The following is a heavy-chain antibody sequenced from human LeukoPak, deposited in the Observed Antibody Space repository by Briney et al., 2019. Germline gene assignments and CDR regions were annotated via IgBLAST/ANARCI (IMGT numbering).Heavy chain of an antibody. CDR3: ARASGYSGYDLGAYYYFYMDV. CDR1: GGSISSANSY. Sequence: SGTLSLTCTVSGGSISSANSYWNWIRQPAGKGLEWIGRIYTSGSSNYNPSLKSRVTISVDTSKNQFSLRLSSVTAADTAVYYCARASGYSGYDLGAYYYFYMDVWGKGTTVTVSS. D-gene: IGHD5-12*01. CDR2: IYTSGSS. V-gene: IGHV4-61*02. J-gene: IGHJ6*03.